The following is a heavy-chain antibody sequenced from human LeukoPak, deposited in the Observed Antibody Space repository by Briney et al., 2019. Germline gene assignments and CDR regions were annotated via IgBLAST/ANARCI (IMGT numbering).Heavy chain of an antibody. CDR3: AKDRSEDYYDSSGYLDY. J-gene: IGHJ4*02. D-gene: IGHD3-22*01. CDR1: GFTFDDYA. Sequence: GGSLRLSCAASGFTFDDYAMHRVRQAPGKGLEWVSLISGDGGSTYYADSVKGRFTISRDNSKNSLYLQMNSLRTEDTALYYCAKDRSEDYYDSSGYLDYWGQGTLVTVSS. V-gene: IGHV3-43*02. CDR2: ISGDGGST.